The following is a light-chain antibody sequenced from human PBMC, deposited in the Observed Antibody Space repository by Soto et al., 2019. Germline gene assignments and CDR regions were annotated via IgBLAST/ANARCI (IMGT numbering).Light chain of an antibody. J-gene: IGKJ5*01. V-gene: IGKV1-9*01. Sequence: IQLTQSPSSLSASVGDRVTITCRASQGISSYLAWYQQKPGKAPKLLIYAASTLQSGVPSRFSGSGSGTDVTLTISSLQPEDFATYYCQQLNSYLPITFGQGTRLEIK. CDR2: AAS. CDR3: QQLNSYLPIT. CDR1: QGISSY.